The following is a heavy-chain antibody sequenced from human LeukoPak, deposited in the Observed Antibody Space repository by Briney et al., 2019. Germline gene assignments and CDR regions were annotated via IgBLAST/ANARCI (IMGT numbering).Heavy chain of an antibody. CDR1: GFTFSSYA. D-gene: IGHD4-23*01. J-gene: IGHJ4*02. Sequence: PGGSLRLSCAASGFTFSSYAMHWVRQAPGKGLEWVAVISYDGSNKYYADSVKGRFTISRDNSKNTLYVQMNSLRAEDTAVYYCARDRGTVVNQGLFDYWGQGTLVTVSS. CDR3: ARDRGTVVNQGLFDY. CDR2: ISYDGSNK. V-gene: IGHV3-30-3*01.